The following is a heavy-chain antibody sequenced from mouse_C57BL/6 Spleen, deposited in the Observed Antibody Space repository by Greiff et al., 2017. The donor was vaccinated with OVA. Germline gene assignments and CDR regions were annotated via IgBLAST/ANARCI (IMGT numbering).Heavy chain of an antibody. D-gene: IGHD2-2*01. CDR3: ARNRGYGYDSDYAMDY. CDR1: GFSLTSYG. Sequence: VMLVESGPGLVQPSQSLSITCTVSGFSLTSYGVHWVRQSPGKGLEWLGVIWSGGSTDYNAAFISRLSISKDNSKSQVFFKMNSLQADDTAIYYGARNRGYGYDSDYAMDYWGQGTSVTVSS. V-gene: IGHV2-2*01. J-gene: IGHJ4*01. CDR2: IWSGGST.